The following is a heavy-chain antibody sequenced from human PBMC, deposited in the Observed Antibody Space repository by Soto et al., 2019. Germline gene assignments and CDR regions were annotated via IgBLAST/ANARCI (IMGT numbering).Heavy chain of an antibody. Sequence: GGSLRLSCAASGFTFSSYAMSWVRQAPGKGLEWVSAISGSGGSTYYADSVKGRFTISRDNSKNTLYLQMNSLRAEDTAVYYCAATYCGGDCYPAWLDGGMDVWGQGTTVTVSS. CDR2: ISGSGGST. V-gene: IGHV3-23*01. CDR1: GFTFSSYA. J-gene: IGHJ6*02. CDR3: AATYCGGDCYPAWLDGGMDV. D-gene: IGHD2-21*02.